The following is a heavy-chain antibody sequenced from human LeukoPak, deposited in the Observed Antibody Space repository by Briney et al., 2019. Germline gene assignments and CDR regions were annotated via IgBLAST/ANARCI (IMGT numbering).Heavy chain of an antibody. D-gene: IGHD6-6*01. J-gene: IGHJ4*02. CDR3: ARQLESSSSAFDY. CDR2: VNPGDSGT. CDR1: GYTFTSYW. Sequence: GESLKISCKGSGYTFTSYWIAWVRQMPGKGLEWMGIVNPGDSGTRYSPSFQGQVTISADKSITTAFLQWDTLTASDTAMYYCARQLESSSSAFDYWGQGTLVTVSS. V-gene: IGHV5-51*01.